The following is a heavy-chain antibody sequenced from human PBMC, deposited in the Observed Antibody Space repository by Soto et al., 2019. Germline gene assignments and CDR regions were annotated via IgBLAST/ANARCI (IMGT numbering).Heavy chain of an antibody. Sequence: QITLKESGPTLVKPTQTLTLTCTFSGFSLSTTGVGVGWIRQPPGKALDWLALIYWDDDKRYSPSLKSRITTTKDTSQNQVVHTMTNMDTIDTATYYGVHATPVITGGDYWGQGTLVTVSS. D-gene: IGHD4-17*01. J-gene: IGHJ4*02. V-gene: IGHV2-5*02. CDR2: IYWDDDK. CDR3: VHATPVITGGDY. CDR1: GFSLSTTGVG.